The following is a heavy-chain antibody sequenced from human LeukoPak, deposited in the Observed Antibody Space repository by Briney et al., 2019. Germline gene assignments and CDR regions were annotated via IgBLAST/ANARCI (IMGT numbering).Heavy chain of an antibody. V-gene: IGHV3-21*01. D-gene: IGHD3-16*02. CDR1: GFTFYTYS. Sequence: GGSLRLSCAASGFTFYTYSMNWVRQAPGKGLEWVSSISSSGTYTYYADSVKGRFTISRDNAKNSLYLQMHSPRAEDTAVYYCARFRSGPNDYWGQGTLVTVSS. CDR2: ISSSGTYT. CDR3: ARFRSGPNDY. J-gene: IGHJ4*02.